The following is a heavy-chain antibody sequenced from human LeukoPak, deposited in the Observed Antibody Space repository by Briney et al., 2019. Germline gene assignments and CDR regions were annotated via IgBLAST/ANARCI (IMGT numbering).Heavy chain of an antibody. CDR3: ARRLTQYDCFDP. Sequence: SQTLSLTCAISGDSVSSNSVTWNWIRQSPSRGLEWLGRTYYRSTWYNDYAVSVRGRITVNPDTSKNHFSLHLNSGTPEDTAVYYCARRLTQYDCFDPWGQGILVTVSS. D-gene: IGHD2-2*01. CDR2: TYYRSTWYN. V-gene: IGHV6-1*01. J-gene: IGHJ5*02. CDR1: GDSVSSNSVT.